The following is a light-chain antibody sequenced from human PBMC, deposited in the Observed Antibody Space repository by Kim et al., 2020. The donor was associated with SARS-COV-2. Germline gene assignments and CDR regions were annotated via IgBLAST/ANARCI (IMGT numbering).Light chain of an antibody. J-gene: IGLJ1*01. CDR2: DNT. Sequence: QSVLTQPPSVSGAPGQRVTISCTGSSSNIGAGYDVLWYQQLPGTAPKLLIYDNTNRPSGVPDRFSGSNSGTSASLAITGLQAEDEADYYCQSYDSSLSGFYVFGTGTKVTVL. CDR1: SSNIGAGYD. V-gene: IGLV1-40*01. CDR3: QSYDSSLSGFYV.